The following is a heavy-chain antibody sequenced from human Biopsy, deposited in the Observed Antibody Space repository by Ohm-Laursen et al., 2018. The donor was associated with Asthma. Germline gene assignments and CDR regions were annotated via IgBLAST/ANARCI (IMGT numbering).Heavy chain of an antibody. CDR3: AKEVFPGWELRRGPDS. V-gene: IGHV3-30*18. CDR1: GFSFSNYG. J-gene: IGHJ4*02. CDR2: ISFDGTNR. D-gene: IGHD1-26*01. Sequence: SLRLSYTASGFSFSNYGMHWVRQAPGKGLDWVAVISFDGTNRNYTDSVKGRFTISRDNSRNTLHLEMNSLRAEDTAVYFCAKEVFPGWELRRGPDSWGQGTLVTISS.